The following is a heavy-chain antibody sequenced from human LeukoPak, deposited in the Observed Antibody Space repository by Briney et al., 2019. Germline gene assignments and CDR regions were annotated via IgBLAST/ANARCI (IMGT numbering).Heavy chain of an antibody. Sequence: GESLKISCKGSGYSFTSYWIGWVRQMPGKGLEWMGSIYPGDSDTRYSPSFQGLVTISADKSISTAYLQWSSLKASDTAMYYCAIYGDPTVTPEHYWGQGTLVTVSS. CDR2: IYPGDSDT. J-gene: IGHJ4*02. D-gene: IGHD4-17*01. V-gene: IGHV5-51*01. CDR3: AIYGDPTVTPEHY. CDR1: GYSFTSYW.